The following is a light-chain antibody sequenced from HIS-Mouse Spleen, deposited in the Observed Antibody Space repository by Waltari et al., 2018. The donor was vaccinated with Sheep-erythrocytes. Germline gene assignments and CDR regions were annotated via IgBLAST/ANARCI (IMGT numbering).Light chain of an antibody. J-gene: IGLJ1*01. V-gene: IGLV2-14*03. CDR2: DVS. CDR1: SSDVGGYNY. Sequence: QSALTQPASVSGSPGQSITISCTGTSSDVGGYNYVSWYQQHPGKAPKLMIYDVSNRPSGVSNRFSGLQAEDEADYYCSSYVGSYNHVFATGTKVTVL. CDR3: SSYVGSYNHV.